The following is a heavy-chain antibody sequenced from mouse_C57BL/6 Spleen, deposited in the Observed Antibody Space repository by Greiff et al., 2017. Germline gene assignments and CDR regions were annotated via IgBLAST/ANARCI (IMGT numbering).Heavy chain of an antibody. CDR3: ARSNYYAMDY. J-gene: IGHJ4*01. D-gene: IGHD2-5*01. Sequence: EVKLQESGGGLVKPGGSLKLSCAASGFTFSSYTMSWVRQTPDQRLEWVATISGGGGNTYYPDSVKGRFTISRDNAKNTLYLQMSSLRSEDTALYYCARSNYYAMDYWGQGTSVTVSS. V-gene: IGHV5-9*01. CDR1: GFTFSSYT. CDR2: ISGGGGNT.